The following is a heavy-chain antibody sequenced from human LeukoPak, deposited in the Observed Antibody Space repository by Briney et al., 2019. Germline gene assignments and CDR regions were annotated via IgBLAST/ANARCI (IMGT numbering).Heavy chain of an antibody. Sequence: GGSLRLSCAASGFTFSSYGMHWVRQAPGKGLEWVAVISYDGSNKYYADSVKGRFTISRDNSKNTLYLQMNSLRAEDTAVYYCAKEVEEEYSYGNFDYWGQGTLVTVSS. V-gene: IGHV3-30*18. CDR3: AKEVEEEYSYGNFDY. D-gene: IGHD5-18*01. J-gene: IGHJ4*02. CDR1: GFTFSSYG. CDR2: ISYDGSNK.